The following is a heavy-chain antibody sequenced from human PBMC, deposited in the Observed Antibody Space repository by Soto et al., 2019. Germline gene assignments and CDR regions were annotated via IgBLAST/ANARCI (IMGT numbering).Heavy chain of an antibody. CDR1: GFDFTDHY. J-gene: IGHJ4*02. CDR2: ISPDGGST. CDR3: ARAPRGGVIIVITWAQIDY. D-gene: IGHD3-10*01. Sequence: QVQLVQYGAEVKKPGDSVKVSCKASGFDFTDHYIRWVRQAPGQGLEWMGIISPDGGSTRYSQKFQARITMTRDTSTSTVYMELSSLRSEDTAIYYCARAPRGGVIIVITWAQIDYWGQGTLVTVSS. V-gene: IGHV1-46*01.